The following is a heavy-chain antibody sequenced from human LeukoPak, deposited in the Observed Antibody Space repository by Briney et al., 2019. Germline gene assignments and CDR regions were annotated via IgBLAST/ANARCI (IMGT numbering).Heavy chain of an antibody. J-gene: IGHJ6*03. CDR3: ARCSGSYYDILTGYNYMDV. D-gene: IGHD3-9*01. CDR2: IIPIFGTA. V-gene: IGHV1-69*13. CDR1: GGTFSSYA. Sequence: ASVKVSCKASGGTFSSYAISWVRQAPGQGLEWMGGIIPIFGTANYAQKFQGRVTITADESTSTAYMELSSLRSEDTAVYYCARCSGSYYDILTGYNYMDVWGKGTTVTVSS.